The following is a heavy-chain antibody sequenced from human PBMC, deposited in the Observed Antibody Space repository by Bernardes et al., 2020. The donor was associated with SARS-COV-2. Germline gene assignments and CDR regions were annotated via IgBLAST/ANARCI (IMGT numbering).Heavy chain of an antibody. V-gene: IGHV3-7*01. Sequence: GTLSPSSASSGVIISGFWMPWVRPAPGKVLEWVANIQTDGNEKNYVDSVDGRSIISSDYAETSVLLQMNRLSAEDTAVYYCARLNSNYNYIWGSYRNYWYFDLWGRGTLVTVSS. CDR2: IQTDGNEK. J-gene: IGHJ2*01. D-gene: IGHD3-16*02. CDR3: ARLNSNYNYIWGSYRNYWYFDL. CDR1: GVIISGFW.